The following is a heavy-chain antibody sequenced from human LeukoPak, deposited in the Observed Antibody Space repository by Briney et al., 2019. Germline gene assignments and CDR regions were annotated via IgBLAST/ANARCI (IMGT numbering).Heavy chain of an antibody. Sequence: EASVKVSCKASGYTFTGYYMHWVRQAPGQGLEWMGWINPNSGGTNYAQKFQGRVTMTRDTSISTSYMELSRLRSDDTAVYYCARAGPHCSSTSCYKGGFDYWGQGTLVTVSS. V-gene: IGHV1-2*02. CDR3: ARAGPHCSSTSCYKGGFDY. D-gene: IGHD2-2*02. CDR1: GYTFTGYY. J-gene: IGHJ4*02. CDR2: INPNSGGT.